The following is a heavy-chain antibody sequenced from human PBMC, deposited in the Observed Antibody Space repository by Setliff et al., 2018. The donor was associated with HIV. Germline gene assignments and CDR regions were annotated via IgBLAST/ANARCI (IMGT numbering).Heavy chain of an antibody. D-gene: IGHD1-1*01. Sequence: SETLSLTCTVSGDSITNSMHYWSWIRQPPGKGLEFIGSIHYNDGKTYYNAALRSRVTISAGTSKNQFSLKMTSVTAADTALYYCRVWILRDTSDIWGQGTVVTVSS. CDR3: RVWILRDTSDI. V-gene: IGHV4-39*01. J-gene: IGHJ3*02. CDR2: IHYNDGKT. CDR1: GDSITNSMHY.